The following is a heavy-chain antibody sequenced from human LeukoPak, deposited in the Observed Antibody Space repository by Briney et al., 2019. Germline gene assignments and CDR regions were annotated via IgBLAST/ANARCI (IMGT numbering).Heavy chain of an antibody. Sequence: PGGSLRLSCVASGFTFDDYAMHWVRQAPGKGLEWVAGISWYSGNIGYADSVKGRFTISRDNSKNTLYLQMNSLRAEDTAVYYCARDRGLGGELRSPYYYYGMDVWGQGTTVTVSS. V-gene: IGHV3-9*01. CDR2: ISWYSGNI. CDR3: ARDRGLGGELRSPYYYYGMDV. D-gene: IGHD3-10*01. J-gene: IGHJ6*02. CDR1: GFTFDDYA.